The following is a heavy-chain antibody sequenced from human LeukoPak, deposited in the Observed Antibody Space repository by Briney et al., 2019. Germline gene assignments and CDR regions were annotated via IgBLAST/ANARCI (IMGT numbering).Heavy chain of an antibody. CDR3: ARDLTLLRYFDWLLEGLDY. Sequence: PGGSLRLSCAASGFTFSSYNMNWVRQAPGKGLQWVSYISSSSGTIYYADSVEGRFTISRDNAKNSLYLQMNSLRAEDTAVYYCARDLTLLRYFDWLLEGLDYWGQGTLVTVSS. V-gene: IGHV3-48*01. CDR1: GFTFSSYN. D-gene: IGHD3-9*01. J-gene: IGHJ4*02. CDR2: ISSSSGTI.